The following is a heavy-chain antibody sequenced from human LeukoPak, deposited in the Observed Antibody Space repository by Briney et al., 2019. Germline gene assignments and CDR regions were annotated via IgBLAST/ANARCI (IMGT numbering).Heavy chain of an antibody. CDR3: TTRITIFGVDY. V-gene: IGHV3-15*01. D-gene: IGHD3-3*01. CDR2: IKSKTDGGTT. Sequence: GGSLRPSCAASGFTFSNAWMSWVRQAPGKGLEWVGRIKSKTDGGTTDYAAPVKGRFTISRDDSKNTLYLQMNSLKTEDTAVYYCTTRITIFGVDYWGQGTLVTVSS. CDR1: GFTFSNAW. J-gene: IGHJ4*02.